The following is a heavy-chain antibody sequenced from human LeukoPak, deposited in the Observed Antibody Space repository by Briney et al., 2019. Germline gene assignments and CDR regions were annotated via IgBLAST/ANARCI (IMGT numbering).Heavy chain of an antibody. D-gene: IGHD4-17*01. V-gene: IGHV4-34*01. CDR1: GGSFSGYY. CDR2: INHSGST. CDR3: AIKSGDYGDFGFDP. J-gene: IGHJ5*02. Sequence: SETLSLTCAVYGGSFSGYYWSWIRQPPVKGLEWIGEINHSGSTNYNPSLKSRVTISVDTSKNQFSLKLSSVTAADTAVYYCAIKSGDYGDFGFDPWGQGTLVTVSS.